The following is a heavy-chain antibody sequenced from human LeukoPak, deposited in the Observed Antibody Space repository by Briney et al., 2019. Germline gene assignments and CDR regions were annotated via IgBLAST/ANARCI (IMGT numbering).Heavy chain of an antibody. J-gene: IGHJ4*02. D-gene: IGHD3-22*01. Sequence: GASVKVSCKASGCSFTGYFIHWVRQAPGQGLEWMGCIDPNSGDTKYAQKFQGRVSMPRDTSTRTAYMGLSRLRSDDTAVYFCARSGSTGYSLDYWGQGTLVTVSS. CDR2: IDPNSGDT. V-gene: IGHV1-2*02. CDR1: GCSFTGYF. CDR3: ARSGSTGYSLDY.